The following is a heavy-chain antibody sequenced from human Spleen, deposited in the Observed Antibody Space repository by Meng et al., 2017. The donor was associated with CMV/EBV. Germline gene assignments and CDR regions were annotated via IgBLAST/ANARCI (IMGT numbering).Heavy chain of an antibody. J-gene: IGHJ5*02. CDR2: IRYDGSNK. Sequence: GGSLRLSCAASGFTFSSYWMSWVRQAPGKGLEWVAFIRYDGSNKYYADSVKGRFTISRDNSNNTLYLVLNNLRVDDTAIYYCAKDIWGSANSFDPWGQGTLVTVSS. CDR1: GFTFSSYW. V-gene: IGHV3-30*02. D-gene: IGHD3-16*01. CDR3: AKDIWGSANSFDP.